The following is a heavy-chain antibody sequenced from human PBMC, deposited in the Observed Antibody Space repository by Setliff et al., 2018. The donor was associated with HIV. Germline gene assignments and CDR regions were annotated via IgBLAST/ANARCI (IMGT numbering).Heavy chain of an antibody. CDR2: ISGGGGVT. J-gene: IGHJ4*02. CDR3: ARLPQDVRSSIDF. D-gene: IGHD6-6*01. Sequence: PGGSLRLSCAASGFTFSNYAMSWVRQAPGKGLEWVSAISGGGGVTYYADSVKGRFTISRDNSKNTLYLQMNSLRAEDTAVYYCARLPQDVRSSIDFWGQGTLVTVSS. V-gene: IGHV3-23*01. CDR1: GFTFSNYA.